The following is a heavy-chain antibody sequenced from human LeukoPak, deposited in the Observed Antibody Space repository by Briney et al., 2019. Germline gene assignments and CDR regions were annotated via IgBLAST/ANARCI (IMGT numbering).Heavy chain of an antibody. CDR2: IYYSGST. CDR1: GGSISSYY. CDR3: ASGVINGGSFDY. V-gene: IGHV4-59*01. Sequence: SETLSLTCTVSGGSISSYYWSWIRQPPGKGLEWIGYIYYSGSTNYNPSLKSRVTISVDTSKNQSSLKLSSVTAADTAVYYCASGVINGGSFDYWGQGTLVTVSS. J-gene: IGHJ4*02. D-gene: IGHD2-8*01.